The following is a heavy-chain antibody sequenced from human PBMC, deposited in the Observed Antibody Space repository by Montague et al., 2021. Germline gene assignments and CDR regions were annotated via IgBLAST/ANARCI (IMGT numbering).Heavy chain of an antibody. CDR1: GDSVSNNNAA. V-gene: IGHV6-1*01. D-gene: IGHD3-10*01. CDR2: TYYRSTWYT. Sequence: CAISGDSVSNNNAAWNWIRESPSRGLEWLGRTYYRSTWYTGYAASVKGRIAINPDTSKNQFSLQLNSVTPEDTAVYYCAREGVGDLLFSFDSWGQGTLVTVSS. CDR3: AREGVGDLLFSFDS. J-gene: IGHJ4*02.